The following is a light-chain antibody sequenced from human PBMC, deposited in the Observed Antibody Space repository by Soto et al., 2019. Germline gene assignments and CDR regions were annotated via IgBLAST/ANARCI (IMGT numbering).Light chain of an antibody. Sequence: EIVLTQSPGTLSLSPGERATLSCRASQSDPLGWYQQKPGQAPRLLIFGASHRATGIPDRFSGSGSGTDFTLTISNLEPEDFAVYYCQQYGRSPRTFGQGTRVEIK. CDR1: QSDP. CDR3: QQYGRSPRT. CDR2: GAS. J-gene: IGKJ5*01. V-gene: IGKV3-20*01.